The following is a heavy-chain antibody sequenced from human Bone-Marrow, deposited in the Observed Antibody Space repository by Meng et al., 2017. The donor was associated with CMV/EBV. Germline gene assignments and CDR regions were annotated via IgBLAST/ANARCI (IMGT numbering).Heavy chain of an antibody. CDR3: ARRRNSASTPPFDH. J-gene: IGHJ4*02. D-gene: IGHD1-14*01. V-gene: IGHV3-33*01. CDR2: MWSDGSNI. CDR1: GFTFSTYG. Sequence: SGFTFSTYGMHWVRHAPGKGLEWVALMWSDGSNIYYADSVKSRFTISRDNSKNTLYLQMNSLRAEDTAVYYCARRRNSASTPPFDHWGQGTLVTVSS.